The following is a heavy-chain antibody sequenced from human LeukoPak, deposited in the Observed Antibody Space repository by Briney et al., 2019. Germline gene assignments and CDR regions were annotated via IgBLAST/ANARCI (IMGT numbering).Heavy chain of an antibody. CDR1: GYTFTSYG. CDR3: ARDQAPRFGMITFGGVTVRRTSDY. J-gene: IGHJ4*02. D-gene: IGHD3-16*02. Sequence: GASVKVSCKASGYTFTSYGISWVRQAPGQGLEWMGWISAYNGDTNYAQNLQGRVTMTTDTSTSTANMGLRSLRSDDTAVYYCARDQAPRFGMITFGGVTVRRTSDYWGQGTLVTVSS. CDR2: ISAYNGDT. V-gene: IGHV1-18*01.